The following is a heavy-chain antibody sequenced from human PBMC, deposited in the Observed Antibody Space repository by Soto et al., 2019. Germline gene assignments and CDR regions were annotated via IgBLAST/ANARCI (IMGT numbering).Heavy chain of an antibody. CDR2: IRSKTDGGTP. CDR3: TTEKGY. V-gene: IGHV3-15*07. J-gene: IGHJ4*02. CDR1: GFTFTNAW. Sequence: EVQLVESVGGLLKPGESLRLSCAASGFTFTNAWMNWVRQAPGKGLAWVGRIRSKTDGGTPDYAAPVKGRFTISRDNSQNTMDVKMNNLKPEDTAIYFCTTEKGYWGQGTLVTVSS.